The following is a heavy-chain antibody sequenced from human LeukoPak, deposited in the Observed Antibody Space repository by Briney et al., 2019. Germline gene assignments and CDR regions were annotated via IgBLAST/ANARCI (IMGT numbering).Heavy chain of an antibody. V-gene: IGHV3-48*01. J-gene: IGHJ4*02. CDR2: ISSSSSTM. CDR1: GFTFSSYS. CDR3: ARDRYLTGDAGY. Sequence: PGGSLRLSCAASGFTFSSYSMNWVRQAPGKGLEWVSYISSSSSTMYYADSVKGRFTISRDNAKNSLYLQMNSLRAEDTAVYYCARDRYLTGDAGYWGQGTLVTVSS. D-gene: IGHD3-9*01.